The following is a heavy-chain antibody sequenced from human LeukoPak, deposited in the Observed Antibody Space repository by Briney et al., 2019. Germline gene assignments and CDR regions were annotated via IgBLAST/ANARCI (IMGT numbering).Heavy chain of an antibody. Sequence: GGSLRLSCAASGLTFNIYDMHWVRQAPGKGLEWVSYISSSGSTIYYADSVKGRFTISRDNAKNSLYLQMNSLRAEDTAVYYCARDVPAAAGGIDYWGQGALVTVSS. CDR1: GLTFNIYD. D-gene: IGHD2-2*01. V-gene: IGHV3-48*03. CDR3: ARDVPAAAGGIDY. CDR2: ISSSGSTI. J-gene: IGHJ4*02.